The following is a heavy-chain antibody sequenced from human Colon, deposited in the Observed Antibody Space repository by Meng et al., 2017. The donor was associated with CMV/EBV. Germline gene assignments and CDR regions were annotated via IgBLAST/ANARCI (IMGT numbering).Heavy chain of an antibody. V-gene: IGHV1-18*01. J-gene: IGHJ4*02. Sequence: QVQLVKSGAGVKEPGASVLVSCRSSGYTFTSYGINWVRQASGQGLEWMGWISGSTGYTNRAQKFQGRVTMTTDTSTSTAYLALTSLTSNDTAVYYCARGRPNWSGVLDYWGQGTLVTVSS. D-gene: IGHD1-1*01. CDR1: GYTFTSYG. CDR3: ARGRPNWSGVLDY. CDR2: ISGSTGYT.